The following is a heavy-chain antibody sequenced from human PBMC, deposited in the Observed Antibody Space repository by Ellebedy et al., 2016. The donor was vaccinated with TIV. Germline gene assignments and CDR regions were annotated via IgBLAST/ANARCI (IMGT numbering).Heavy chain of an antibody. CDR1: GFTFSNYA. CDR3: ARYGNLGY. J-gene: IGHJ4*02. V-gene: IGHV3-7*03. D-gene: IGHD1-1*01. Sequence: GESLKISCAASGFTFSNYAMGWVRQAPGKGLELVAKIKEDGSLKYYVDAVKGRFAISRDNAKNSLYLQMNSLRAEDTAVYYCARYGNLGYWGQGTLVTVSS. CDR2: IKEDGSLK.